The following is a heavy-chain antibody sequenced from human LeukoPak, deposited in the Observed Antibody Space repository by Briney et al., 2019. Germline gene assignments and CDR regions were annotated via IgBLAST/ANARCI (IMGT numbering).Heavy chain of an antibody. J-gene: IGHJ2*01. CDR3: ARVLGGYDSSGYYLADYWYFDL. CDR1: GGTFSSYA. Sequence: ASVKVSCTASGGTFSSYAISWVRQAPGQGLEWMGGIIPIFGTANYAQKFQGRVTITTDESPSTAYMEMSSLRSEDTAVYFCARVLGGYDSSGYYLADYWYFDLWGRGTLVTVSS. D-gene: IGHD3-22*01. CDR2: IIPIFGTA. V-gene: IGHV1-69*05.